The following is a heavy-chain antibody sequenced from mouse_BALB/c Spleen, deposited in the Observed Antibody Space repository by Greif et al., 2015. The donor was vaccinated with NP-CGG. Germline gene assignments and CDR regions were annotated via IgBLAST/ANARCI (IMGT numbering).Heavy chain of an antibody. CDR1: GFNIKDTY. CDR3: ARGVRLPRYFDV. V-gene: IGHV14-3*02. CDR2: IDPANGNT. D-gene: IGHD1-2*01. J-gene: IGHJ1*01. Sequence: EVQLQQSGADLVKPGASVKLSCTASGFNIKDTYMHWVKQRPEQGLEWIGRIDPANGNTKYDPKFQGKATITADTSSNTAYLQLSSLTSEDTAVYYCARGVRLPRYFDVWGAGTTVTVSS.